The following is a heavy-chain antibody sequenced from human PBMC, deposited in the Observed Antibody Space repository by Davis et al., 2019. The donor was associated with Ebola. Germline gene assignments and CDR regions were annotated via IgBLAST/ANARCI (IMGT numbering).Heavy chain of an antibody. Sequence: GESLKISCAASGFTFSGYAMHWVRQAPGKGLEWVSSISSSSSYIYYADSVKGRFTISRDNAKNSLYLQMNSLRAEDTAVYYCARDLYYYDSSGYSYYFDYWGQGTLVTVSS. V-gene: IGHV3-21*01. CDR2: ISSSSSYI. CDR3: ARDLYYYDSSGYSYYFDY. D-gene: IGHD3-22*01. J-gene: IGHJ4*02. CDR1: GFTFSGYA.